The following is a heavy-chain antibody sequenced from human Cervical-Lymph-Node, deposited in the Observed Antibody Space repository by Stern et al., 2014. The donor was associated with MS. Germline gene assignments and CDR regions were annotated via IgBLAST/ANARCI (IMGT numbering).Heavy chain of an antibody. V-gene: IGHV1-69*01. CDR1: GDTFINFG. Sequence: VHLVESGADVKKPGSSVKVSCTASGDTFINFGISWVRQDPGQGLEWMGGFIPLFGTTEYAQKFQGRVTISADESATTVYMELSGLRSEDTAVYYCARDNDDNGMDVWGQGTTVTVTS. CDR2: FIPLFGTT. CDR3: ARDNDDNGMDV. D-gene: IGHD1-1*01. J-gene: IGHJ6*02.